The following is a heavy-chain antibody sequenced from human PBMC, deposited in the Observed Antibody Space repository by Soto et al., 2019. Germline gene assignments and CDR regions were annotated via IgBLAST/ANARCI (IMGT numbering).Heavy chain of an antibody. J-gene: IGHJ4*02. CDR3: ARDNRGYSYGYFFDY. D-gene: IGHD5-18*01. CDR2: IYYSGST. V-gene: IGHV4-31*03. Sequence: PSETLSLTCTVSGGSISSGGYYWSWIRQHPGKGLEWIGYIYYSGSTYYNPSLKSRVTISVDTSKNQFSLKLSSVTAADTAVYYCARDNRGYSYGYFFDYWGQGTLVTVSS. CDR1: GGSISSGGYY.